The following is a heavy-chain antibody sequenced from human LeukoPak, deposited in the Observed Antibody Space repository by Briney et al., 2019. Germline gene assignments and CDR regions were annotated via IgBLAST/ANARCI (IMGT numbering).Heavy chain of an antibody. J-gene: IGHJ4*02. Sequence: SETLSLTCTVSGGSISSYSYYWGWIRQPPGKGLEWIVSLFYSGSTYYDPSLKSRVTISVDTSKNQFSLKVTSVTAADTAVYYCARGRFLYQAVAGLNVWGQGTLVTVSS. V-gene: IGHV4-39*01. CDR2: LFYSGST. CDR1: GGSISSYSYY. CDR3: ARGRFLYQAVAGLNV. D-gene: IGHD6-19*01.